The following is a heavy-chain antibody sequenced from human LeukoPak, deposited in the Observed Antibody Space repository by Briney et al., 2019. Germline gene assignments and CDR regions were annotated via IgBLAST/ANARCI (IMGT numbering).Heavy chain of an antibody. CDR1: GFSISSGYY. CDR2: IYHSGST. Sequence: ASETLSLTCAVSGFSISSGYYWDWNRQPPGKGLEWIGNIYHSGSTYYNPSLKSRVTISVDTSKNQFSLKLTSVTAADTAVYYCARRPISTGIDYWGQGTLVTVSS. CDR3: ARRPISTGIDY. J-gene: IGHJ4*02. D-gene: IGHD1-1*01. V-gene: IGHV4-38-2*01.